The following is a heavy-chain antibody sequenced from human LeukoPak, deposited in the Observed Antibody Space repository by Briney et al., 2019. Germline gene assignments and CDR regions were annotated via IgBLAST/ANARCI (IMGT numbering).Heavy chain of an antibody. CDR1: GYTFTSYY. J-gene: IGHJ4*02. CDR3: ARASYCGGDCSPGYFDY. D-gene: IGHD2-21*01. CDR2: INPSGGST. Sequence: ASVKVSCKASGYTFTSYYIHWVRQAPGQGLEWMGIINPSGGSTSYAQKFQGRVTMTRDTSTSTVYMELSSLRSEDTAVYYCARASYCGGDCSPGYFDYWGQGTLVTVSS. V-gene: IGHV1-46*03.